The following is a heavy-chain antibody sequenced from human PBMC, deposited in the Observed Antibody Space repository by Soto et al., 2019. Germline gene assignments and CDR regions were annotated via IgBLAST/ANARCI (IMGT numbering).Heavy chain of an antibody. J-gene: IGHJ4*02. CDR3: ARVGYYYSSGPHIDY. V-gene: IGHV4-30-4*01. CDR1: GGSISSGDYY. CDR2: IYYSGST. Sequence: PSETLSLTCTVSGGSISSGDYYWSWIRQPPGKGLEWIGYIYYSGSTYCNPSLKSRVTLSVDTSKNQFSLKLSSVTAADTAVYYCARVGYYYSSGPHIDYWGQGTLVTVSS. D-gene: IGHD3-22*01.